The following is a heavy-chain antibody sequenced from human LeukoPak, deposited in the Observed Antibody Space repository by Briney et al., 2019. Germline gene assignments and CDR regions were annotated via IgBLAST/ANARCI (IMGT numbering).Heavy chain of an antibody. CDR1: GYTFTSYY. D-gene: IGHD2-2*01. Sequence: ASMKVSCKASGYTFTSYYMHWVRQAPGQGLEWMGWINPNSGGTNYAQKFQGRVTMTRDTSISTAYMELSRLRSDDTAVYYCASPGGGVVPAARDYYYYYYMDVWGKGTTVTVSS. CDR3: ASPGGGVVPAARDYYYYYYMDV. V-gene: IGHV1-2*02. J-gene: IGHJ6*03. CDR2: INPNSGGT.